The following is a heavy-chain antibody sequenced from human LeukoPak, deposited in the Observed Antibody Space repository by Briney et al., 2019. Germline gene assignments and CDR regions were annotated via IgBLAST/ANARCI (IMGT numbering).Heavy chain of an antibody. D-gene: IGHD4-17*01. V-gene: IGHV1-18*01. CDR1: GYTFTRYG. J-gene: IGHJ5*02. Sequence: ASVKVSCKASGYTFTRYGINWVRQAPGQGLEWMGWISGYNEKTNYAQKFQGRVTMTTDTSTSTAYMELRSLRSDDTAVYYCARAYGDYRTGWFDPWGQGTLVTVSS. CDR2: ISGYNEKT. CDR3: ARAYGDYRTGWFDP.